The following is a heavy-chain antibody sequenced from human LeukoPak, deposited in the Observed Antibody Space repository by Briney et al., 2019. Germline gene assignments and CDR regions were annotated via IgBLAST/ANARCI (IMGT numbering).Heavy chain of an antibody. D-gene: IGHD1-26*01. CDR3: PRHGGYFDP. J-gene: IGHJ5*02. V-gene: IGHV5-51*01. CDR1: GYTFTSYW. CDR2: IYPGDSDT. Sequence: GESLKISCKGYGYTFTSYWIGWARQMPGKGLEWMGIIYPGDSDTRYSPSLQGQVTISADKSISTAYLQWNSLKASDIDIYSCPRHGGYFDPWGQGTLVTVSS.